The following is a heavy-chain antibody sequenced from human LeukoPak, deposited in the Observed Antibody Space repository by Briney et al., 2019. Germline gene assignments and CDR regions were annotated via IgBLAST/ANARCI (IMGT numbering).Heavy chain of an antibody. J-gene: IGHJ6*03. Sequence: PGGSLRLSCAASGFTFSSYSMNWVRQAPGKGLEWVSSISSSSSYIYYADSVKGRFTISRDNAKNSLYLQMNSLKTEDTAVYYCARDQLGGDPHGYYYYYMDVWGKGTTVTVSS. V-gene: IGHV3-21*03. D-gene: IGHD4-17*01. CDR3: ARDQLGGDPHGYYYYYMDV. CDR2: ISSSSSYI. CDR1: GFTFSSYS.